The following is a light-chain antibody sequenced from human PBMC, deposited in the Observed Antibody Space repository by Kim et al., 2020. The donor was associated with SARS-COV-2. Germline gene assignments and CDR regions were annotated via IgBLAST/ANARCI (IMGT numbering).Light chain of an antibody. Sequence: DIQVAQSPSSLSASIGDRVTITCWASQGISDYLNWYQQRPGKAPKLLIYSASTLQSGVPSRFSGSGSGTEFTLTISGLQPEDFAIYYCQQTYDIPPITFGQGTRLEIK. CDR1: QGISDY. V-gene: IGKV1-39*01. CDR3: QQTYDIPPIT. CDR2: SAS. J-gene: IGKJ5*01.